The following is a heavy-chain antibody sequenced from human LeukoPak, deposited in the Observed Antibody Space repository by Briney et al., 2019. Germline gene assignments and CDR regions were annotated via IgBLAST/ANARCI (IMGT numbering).Heavy chain of an antibody. Sequence: SQTLSLTCTVSGGSISSRNYYWGWIRQPPGKGLEWIGTIFYNGSTHCNPSLKSRVTISVDTYNNHFSLKLSSLTAADTAMYYCARHLVYSYGIPDYYYMDVWGKGTTVTVSS. CDR3: ARHLVYSYGIPDYYYMDV. CDR1: GGSISSRNYY. V-gene: IGHV4-39*01. J-gene: IGHJ6*03. CDR2: IFYNGST. D-gene: IGHD3-16*02.